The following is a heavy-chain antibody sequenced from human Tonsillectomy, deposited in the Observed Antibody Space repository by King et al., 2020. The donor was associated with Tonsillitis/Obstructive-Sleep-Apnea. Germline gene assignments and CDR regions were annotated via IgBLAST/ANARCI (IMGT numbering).Heavy chain of an antibody. D-gene: IGHD6-19*01. Sequence: DVQLVESGGGLVQPGGSLRLSCAASGFTFSDHYMDWVRQAPGKGLEWVGRTRNKANSYTTEYAASVKGRFTIPRDDSKNSLYLQMNSLKTEDTAVYYWARGQDIAVAGTGDGCDPGGQGTLVTVSS. CDR1: GFTFSDHY. CDR3: ARGQDIAVAGTGDGCDP. J-gene: IGHJ5*02. V-gene: IGHV3-72*01. CDR2: TRNKANSYTT.